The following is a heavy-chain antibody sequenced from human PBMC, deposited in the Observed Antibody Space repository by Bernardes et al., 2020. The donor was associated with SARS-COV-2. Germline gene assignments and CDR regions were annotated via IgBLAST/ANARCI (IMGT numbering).Heavy chain of an antibody. CDR3: ARGWKWEPSDS. CDR2: ISSGGNYI. CDR1: GFTFSSYT. J-gene: IGHJ4*02. Sequence: GGSLRLSCVASGFTFSSYTMNWVRKGPGKGLEWVSSISSGGNYIYHADSLKGRFTVSRDNSKNSLYLQMNSLTVEDTAVYYCARGWKWEPSDSWGQGTLVTVSS. V-gene: IGHV3-21*06. D-gene: IGHD1-26*01.